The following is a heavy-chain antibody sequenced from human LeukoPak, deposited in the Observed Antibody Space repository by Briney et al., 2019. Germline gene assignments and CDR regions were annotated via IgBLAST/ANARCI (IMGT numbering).Heavy chain of an antibody. CDR2: IDPSDSYT. Sequence: GEALRISCKGSGYSFTSYWISWVRQMPGKGLEWMGRIDPSDSYTNYSPSFQGHVTISSDQSISTAYLQWSSLKASDTAMYYCARMTMVRGVTYYYGMDVWGKGTTVTASS. CDR3: ARMTMVRGVTYYYGMDV. J-gene: IGHJ6*04. V-gene: IGHV5-10-1*01. D-gene: IGHD3-10*01. CDR1: GYSFTSYW.